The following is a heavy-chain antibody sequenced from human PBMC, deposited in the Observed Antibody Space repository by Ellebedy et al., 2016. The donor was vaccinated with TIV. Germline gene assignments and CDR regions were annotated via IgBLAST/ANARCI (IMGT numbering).Heavy chain of an antibody. CDR3: ARSRGYCSSTSCHSVPWFDP. CDR1: GYTFTSYY. CDR2: INPSGGST. Sequence: AAPVKVSCKASGYTFTSYYMHWVRQAPGQGLEWMGIINPSGGSTSYAQKFQGRVTMTRDTSTSTVYMELSSLRSEDTAVYYCARSRGYCSSTSCHSVPWFDPWGQGTLVTVSS. V-gene: IGHV1-46*01. J-gene: IGHJ5*02. D-gene: IGHD2-2*03.